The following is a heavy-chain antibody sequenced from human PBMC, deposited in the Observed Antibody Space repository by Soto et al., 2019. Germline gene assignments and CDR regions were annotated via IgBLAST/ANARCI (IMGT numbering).Heavy chain of an antibody. CDR2: ISGGGDET. V-gene: IGHV3-23*01. D-gene: IGHD3-16*01. CDR1: GFTFRSYA. Sequence: VQLLESGGGLVQPGGSLRLSCAASGFTFRSYAMTWVRQAPGKGLEWVSGISGGGDETYNADSVKGRFTISRDNSTNTLYLQMNSLSAEDAAIYYWAKDGEAYNGVWDYFDHWGQGTLITVSS. CDR3: AKDGEAYNGVWDYFDH. J-gene: IGHJ4*02.